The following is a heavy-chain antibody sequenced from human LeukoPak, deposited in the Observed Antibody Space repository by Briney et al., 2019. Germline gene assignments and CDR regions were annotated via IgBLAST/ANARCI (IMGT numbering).Heavy chain of an antibody. CDR3: AKDRSGNYYVGFDY. D-gene: IGHD1-26*01. Sequence: GGSLRLSCAASGFTFDDYAMHWVRQAPGKGLEWVSGISWNSGSIGYADSVKGRFTISRDNAKNSLYLQMNSLRAEDTALYYCAKDRSGNYYVGFDYWGQGTLVTVSS. V-gene: IGHV3-9*01. CDR2: ISWNSGSI. CDR1: GFTFDDYA. J-gene: IGHJ4*02.